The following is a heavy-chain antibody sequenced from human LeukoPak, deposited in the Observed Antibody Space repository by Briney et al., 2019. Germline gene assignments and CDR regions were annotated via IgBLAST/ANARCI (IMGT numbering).Heavy chain of an antibody. D-gene: IGHD3-3*01. J-gene: IGHJ4*02. V-gene: IGHV3-48*01. CDR2: ISTSSSTI. CDR3: ARDFSGAAQIFGVAKAY. Sequence: GGSLRLSCAASGFTFSIYNMNWVPQAPGKGLEWLSYISTSSSTIYYADSVKGRFTISRDNAKDSLYLQMNSLRVEDTAVYYCARDFSGAAQIFGVAKAYWGQGTLVTVSS. CDR1: GFTFSIYN.